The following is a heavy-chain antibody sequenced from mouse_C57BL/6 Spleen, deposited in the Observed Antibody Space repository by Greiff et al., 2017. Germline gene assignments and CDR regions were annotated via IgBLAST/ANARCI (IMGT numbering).Heavy chain of an antibody. V-gene: IGHV10-1*01. CDR2: IRSTSNNYAT. CDR1: GFSFNTYA. Sequence: DVHLVESGGGLVQPKGSLKLSCAASGFSFNTYAMNWVRQAPGKGLEWVARIRSTSNNYATYYADSVKDRFTISRDDSESMLYLQMNNLKTEDTAMYYCVRHGGGGLGYFDYWGQGTTLTVSS. D-gene: IGHD3-1*01. J-gene: IGHJ2*01. CDR3: VRHGGGGLGYFDY.